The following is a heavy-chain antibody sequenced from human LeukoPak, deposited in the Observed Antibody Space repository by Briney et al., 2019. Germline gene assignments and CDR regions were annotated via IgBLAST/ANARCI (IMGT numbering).Heavy chain of an antibody. Sequence: ASVKVSCKASGYTFTTYDITWVRQATGQGLEWMGWMKPNSGNTAYAQKFQGRVTMTTDTSTCTAYMELSSLRSEDTAVYYCAREAITIFGVVRTQTTYGPHRFDPWGQGTLVTVSS. J-gene: IGHJ5*02. V-gene: IGHV1-8*02. CDR1: GYTFTTYD. CDR3: AREAITIFGVVRTQTTYGPHRFDP. D-gene: IGHD3-3*01. CDR2: MKPNSGNT.